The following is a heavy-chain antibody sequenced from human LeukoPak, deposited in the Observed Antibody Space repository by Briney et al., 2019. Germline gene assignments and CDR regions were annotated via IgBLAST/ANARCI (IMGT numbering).Heavy chain of an antibody. Sequence: GASVKVSCKASGGTFSSYAISWVRQAPGQGLEWMGGIIPIFGTANYAQKFQGRVTITADESTSTAYMELSSLRSEDTAVYYCARELSNNWNYLYWFDPWGQGTLVTVSS. CDR2: IIPIFGTA. J-gene: IGHJ5*02. V-gene: IGHV1-69*01. D-gene: IGHD1-7*01. CDR3: ARELSNNWNYLYWFDP. CDR1: GGTFSSYA.